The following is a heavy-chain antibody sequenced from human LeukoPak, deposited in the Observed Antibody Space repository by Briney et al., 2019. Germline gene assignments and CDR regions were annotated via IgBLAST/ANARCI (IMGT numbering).Heavy chain of an antibody. J-gene: IGHJ4*02. V-gene: IGHV3-23*01. CDR2: ITGSGGST. CDR3: AKVGGGGPEFDY. CDR1: GFAFSSSV. D-gene: IGHD2-15*01. Sequence: GGSLRLSCAASGFAFSSSVMTWVRQAPGKGLEWVSGITGSGGSTYYADSVKGRFTISRDNSKNTLYLQMNSLRAEDTAIYYCAKVGGGGPEFDYWGQGTLVTVSS.